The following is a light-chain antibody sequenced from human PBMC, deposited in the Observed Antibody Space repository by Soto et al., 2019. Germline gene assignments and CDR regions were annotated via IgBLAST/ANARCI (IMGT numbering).Light chain of an antibody. CDR1: QTVNSC. CDR3: QQDHRLLLT. Sequence: MTQSPATLSVSLGERATITCRASQTVNSCLAWYQQKPGQAPKLLIYDESTRPTGVPSRFSGRKSGTQFTLTINSLQSEDFAIYYCQQDHRLLLTFGQGTKVDIK. J-gene: IGKJ1*01. CDR2: DES. V-gene: IGKV3-15*01.